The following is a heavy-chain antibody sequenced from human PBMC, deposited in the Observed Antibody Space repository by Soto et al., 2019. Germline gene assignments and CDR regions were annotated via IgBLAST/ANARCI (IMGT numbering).Heavy chain of an antibody. D-gene: IGHD1-20*01. CDR3: AKDLDNWNDAADFDN. CDR1: GFTFSNNA. V-gene: IGHV3-23*01. Sequence: EVQLLESGGGLVQPGGSLRLSCVASGFTFSNNAMTWVRQAPGKGLEWVSAISGNGDSTYYADSVKGRFTISRDNSKNTVNLQMNSLRGEDTAVYYCAKDLDNWNDAADFDNWGHGTRVTVSS. CDR2: ISGNGDST. J-gene: IGHJ4*01.